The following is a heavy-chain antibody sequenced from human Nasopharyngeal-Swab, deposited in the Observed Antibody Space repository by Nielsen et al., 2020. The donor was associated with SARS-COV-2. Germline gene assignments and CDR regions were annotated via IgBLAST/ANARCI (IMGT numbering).Heavy chain of an antibody. CDR3: AKWAGEGYYDSSGYPFDY. D-gene: IGHD3-22*01. CDR1: GFTFSSYS. CDR2: SSSSSSYI. V-gene: IGHV3-21*04. J-gene: IGHJ4*02. Sequence: GESLKISCAASGFTFSSYSMNWVRQAPGKGLEWVSSSSSSSSYIYYADSVKGRFTISRDNAKNSLYLQMNSLRAEDTAVYYCAKWAGEGYYDSSGYPFDYWGQGTLVTVSS.